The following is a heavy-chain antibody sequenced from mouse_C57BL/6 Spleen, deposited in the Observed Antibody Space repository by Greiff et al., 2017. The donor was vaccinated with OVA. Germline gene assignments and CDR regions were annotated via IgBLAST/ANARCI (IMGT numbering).Heavy chain of an antibody. J-gene: IGHJ2*01. CDR2: IHPYSGST. CDR3: AVYYGYYRGESYFDD. V-gene: IGHV1-64*01. CDR1: GYTFTSYW. D-gene: IGHD2-1*01. Sequence: VQLQQPGAELVKPGASVKLSCKASGYTFTSYWMHWVKQRPGQGLAWIGMIHPYSGSTNYNEKFKGKATLTVDKSSSTAYMQLSSLTSEDSAVXCGAVYYGYYRGESYFDDWGKGTTLTVSS.